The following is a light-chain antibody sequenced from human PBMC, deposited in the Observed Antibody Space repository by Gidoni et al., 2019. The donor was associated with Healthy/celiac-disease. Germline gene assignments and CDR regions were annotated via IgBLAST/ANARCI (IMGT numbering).Light chain of an antibody. Sequence: EIVMTPSPATLSVSPGERATLSCRASQSVSSNLAGYQQKPGQAPRLLIYGASTRATGIPARFSGSGSGTEFTLTISSLQSEDFAVYYCQQYNNWRWTFGQGTKVEIK. CDR3: QQYNNWRWT. CDR1: QSVSSN. CDR2: GAS. V-gene: IGKV3-15*01. J-gene: IGKJ1*01.